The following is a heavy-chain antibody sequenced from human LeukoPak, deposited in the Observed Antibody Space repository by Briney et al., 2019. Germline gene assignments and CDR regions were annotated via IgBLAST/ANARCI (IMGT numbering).Heavy chain of an antibody. V-gene: IGHV4-59*01. CDR2: IYYSGST. CDR1: GGSISSYY. D-gene: IGHD1-26*01. J-gene: IGHJ4*02. Sequence: SETLSLTCTVSGGSISSYYWSWIRQPPGKGLERIGYIYYSGSTNYNPSLKSRVTISVDTSKNQFSLKLSSVTAADTAVYYCARGVVGATNLDYWGQGTLVTVSS. CDR3: ARGVVGATNLDY.